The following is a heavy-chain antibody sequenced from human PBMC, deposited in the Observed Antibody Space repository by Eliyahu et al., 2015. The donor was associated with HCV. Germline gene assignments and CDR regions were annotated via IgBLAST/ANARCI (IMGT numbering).Heavy chain of an antibody. V-gene: IGHV3-33*01. CDR2: IWDDGTKK. D-gene: IGHD4-23*01. CDR1: GXTFSSYG. J-gene: IGHJ4*02. CDR3: ARDDTHGGHDY. Sequence: QVQLVESXGGVVQPGTSLXLSCVXSGXTFSSYGMHWVRQAPGKGLEWVASIWDDGTKKNYIDSVKGRFTISRDNSKNTLYLQMNSLRVEDTAVYYCARDDTHGGHDYWGQGTLVTVSS.